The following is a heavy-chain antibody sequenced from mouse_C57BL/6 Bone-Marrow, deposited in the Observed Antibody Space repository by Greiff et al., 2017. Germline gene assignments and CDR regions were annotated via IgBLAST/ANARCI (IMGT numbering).Heavy chain of an antibody. CDR2: IDPSDSYT. D-gene: IGHD2-2*01. CDR1: GYTFTSYW. CDR3: ARSPDGYVPFAY. V-gene: IGHV1-50*01. Sequence: VQLQQPGAELVKPGASVKLSCKASGYTFTSYWMQWVKQRPGQGLEWIGEIDPSDSYTNYNQKFKGKATLTVDTSSSTAYMQLSSLTSEDSAVYYCARSPDGYVPFAYWGQGTLVTVSA. J-gene: IGHJ3*01.